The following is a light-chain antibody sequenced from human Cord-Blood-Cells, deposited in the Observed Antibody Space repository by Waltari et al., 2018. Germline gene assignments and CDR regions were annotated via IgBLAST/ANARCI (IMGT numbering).Light chain of an antibody. Sequence: DIVMIQSLVALAVSLGERAPINCRSSQSVLYSSNNKNYLAWYQHKPGQPPKLLIYWASTRESGVPDRFSGSGSGTDFTLTISSLQAEDVAVYYCQQYYSTPYTFGQGTKLEIK. CDR1: QSVLYSSNNKNY. J-gene: IGKJ2*01. V-gene: IGKV4-1*01. CDR2: WAS. CDR3: QQYYSTPYT.